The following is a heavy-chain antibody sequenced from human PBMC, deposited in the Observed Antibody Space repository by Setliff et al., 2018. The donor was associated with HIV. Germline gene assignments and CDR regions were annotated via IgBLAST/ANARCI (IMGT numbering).Heavy chain of an antibody. CDR2: INHSGSV. Sequence: PSETLSLTCAVYGRAFTGYFWTWIRHFPGKGLEWIGEINHSGSVNYNPSLKSRVNISVDMSKNQVSLKVTSVNVADTATYFCAAKPMIRGKPFDPWGQGTLVTVSS. CDR3: AAKPMIRGKPFDP. J-gene: IGHJ5*02. D-gene: IGHD3-10*01. CDR1: GRAFTGYF. V-gene: IGHV4-34*01.